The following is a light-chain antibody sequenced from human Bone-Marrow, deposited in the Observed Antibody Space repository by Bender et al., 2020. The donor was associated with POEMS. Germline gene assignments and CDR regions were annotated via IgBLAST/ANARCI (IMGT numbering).Light chain of an antibody. V-gene: IGLV2-14*01. CDR1: SSDVGGYSY. J-gene: IGLJ3*02. CDR3: SSFTRTSPLWV. Sequence: QSALTQPASVSGSPGQSITISCTGTSSDVGGYSYVSWYLHHPGSVPKLLIYEVSNRPSGVSNRFSGSKSGNTASLTISGLQPEDEADYICSSFTRTSPLWVFGGGTRLTVL. CDR2: EVS.